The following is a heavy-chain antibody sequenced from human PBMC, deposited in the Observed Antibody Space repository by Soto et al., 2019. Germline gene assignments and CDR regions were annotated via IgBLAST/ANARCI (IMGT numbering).Heavy chain of an antibody. V-gene: IGHV3-30*18. CDR2: ISYDGSNK. D-gene: IGHD5-12*01. CDR3: AKDREMATIKGAFDI. Sequence: LRLSCAASGFTFSSYGMHWVRQAPGKGLEWVAVISYDGSNKYYADSVKGRFTISRDNSKNTLYLQMNSLRAEDTAVYYCAKDREMATIKGAFDIWGQGTMVTVSS. J-gene: IGHJ3*02. CDR1: GFTFSSYG.